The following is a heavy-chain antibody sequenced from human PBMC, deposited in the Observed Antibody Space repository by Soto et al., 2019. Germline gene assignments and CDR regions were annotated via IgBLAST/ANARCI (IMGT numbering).Heavy chain of an antibody. CDR2: IRDDGSSV. CDR3: VRDRYTMRDFWIAFSSG. D-gene: IGHD3-3*01. CDR1: GFTFSRSP. V-gene: IGHV3-23*04. Sequence: EVQLVQSGGGFVQPGGSLRLSCAASGFTFSRSPMSLVRQVPGKGLEWISAIRDDGSSVYYVDSVKGRFTISRDNSKNTSSLRMKNLRAEDTAIYYSVRDRYTMRDFWIAFSSGWGQGALVIVSS. J-gene: IGHJ4*02.